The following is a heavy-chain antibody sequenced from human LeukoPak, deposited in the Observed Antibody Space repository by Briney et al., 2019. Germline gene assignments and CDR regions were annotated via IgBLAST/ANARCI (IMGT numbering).Heavy chain of an antibody. CDR1: GGSISSGSYY. V-gene: IGHV4-61*02. Sequence: SETLSLTCTVSGGSISSGSYYWSWIRQPAGKGLEWIGRIYTSGSTNYNPSLKSRVTISVDTSKNQFSLKLSSVTAADTAVYYCARDSNSGSYYDYWGQGTLVTVSS. D-gene: IGHD1-26*01. CDR2: IYTSGST. CDR3: ARDSNSGSYYDY. J-gene: IGHJ4*02.